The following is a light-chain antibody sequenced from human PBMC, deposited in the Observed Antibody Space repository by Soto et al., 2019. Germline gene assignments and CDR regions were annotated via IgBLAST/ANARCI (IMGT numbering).Light chain of an antibody. Sequence: QSVLTQPASVSGSPGQSISISCTGTNSDIGDYNLVSWYQQRPGKVPRLMIYDVSIRPSEVSNRFSGSKSGNTASLTISGLQPEDEADYYCSSNIGSSAVVFGHGTKLTVL. CDR2: DVS. CDR3: SSNIGSSAVV. J-gene: IGLJ1*01. CDR1: NSDIGDYNL. V-gene: IGLV2-14*01.